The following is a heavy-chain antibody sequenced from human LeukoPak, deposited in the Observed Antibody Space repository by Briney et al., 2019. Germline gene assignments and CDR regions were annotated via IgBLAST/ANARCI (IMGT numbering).Heavy chain of an antibody. CDR2: IIPIFGTA. Sequence: SVKVSCKASGGTFSSYAISWVRQAPGQGLEWMGGIIPIFGTANYARKFQGRVTITTDESTSTAYMELSSLRSEDTAVYYCASSPYYYDSSGYYRGFDYWGQGTLVTVSS. D-gene: IGHD3-22*01. CDR1: GGTFSSYA. J-gene: IGHJ4*02. CDR3: ASSPYYYDSSGYYRGFDY. V-gene: IGHV1-69*05.